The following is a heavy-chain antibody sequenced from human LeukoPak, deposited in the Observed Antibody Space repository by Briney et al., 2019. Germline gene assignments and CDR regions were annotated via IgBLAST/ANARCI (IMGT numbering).Heavy chain of an antibody. V-gene: IGHV3-30*02. Sequence: GGSLRLSCAAAGFTFTNYAFHWVRQAPGKGLDGVAIIRYDGSITYSTDSVKGRFTISRDNSKNTVYLQMNNLGAEDTAVYYCAKALEDCSGGGCFSGYMDVWGKGTTVTVSS. J-gene: IGHJ6*03. CDR1: GFTFTNYA. CDR3: AKALEDCSGGGCFSGYMDV. D-gene: IGHD2-15*01. CDR2: IRYDGSIT.